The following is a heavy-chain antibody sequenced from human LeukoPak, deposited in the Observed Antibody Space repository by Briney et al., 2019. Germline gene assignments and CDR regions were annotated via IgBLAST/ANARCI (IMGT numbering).Heavy chain of an antibody. CDR2: MNPNSGNT. Sequence: ASVKVSCKASGYTFTSYDINWVRQATGQGLEWMGWMNPNSGNTGYAQKFQGRVTMTRNTPIRTAYMELSSLRSEDTAVYYCARALTYYYDSSADWFDPWGQGTLVTVSS. D-gene: IGHD3-22*01. V-gene: IGHV1-8*01. J-gene: IGHJ5*02. CDR1: GYTFTSYD. CDR3: ARALTYYYDSSADWFDP.